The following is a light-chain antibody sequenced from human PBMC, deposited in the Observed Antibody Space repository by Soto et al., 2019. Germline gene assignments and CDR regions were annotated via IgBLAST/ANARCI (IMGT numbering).Light chain of an antibody. J-gene: IGKJ4*01. V-gene: IGKV1-5*01. CDR2: DTA. CDR3: QQYHSYPPIN. Sequence: DIEMTHSPSTLSASVLYIVTITFRSSQSVTNWLAWYQQKPGKAPKLLIYDTASLESGVPSRFSGSGSGTEFTLTISSLQPDDFATYYCQQYHSYPPINFGGGTKVDIK. CDR1: QSVTNW.